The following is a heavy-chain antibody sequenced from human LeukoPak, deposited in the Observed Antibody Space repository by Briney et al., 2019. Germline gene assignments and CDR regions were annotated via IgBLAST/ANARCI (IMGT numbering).Heavy chain of an antibody. J-gene: IGHJ5*02. V-gene: IGHV4-30-2*01. CDR3: ARVGCSSTSCYTGWFDP. D-gene: IGHD2-2*02. CDR1: GGSLSSGGYS. CDR2: IYHSGST. Sequence: PSQTLSLTCAVSGGSLSSGGYSWSWIRQPPGKGLEWIGYIYHSGSTYYNPSLKSRVTISVDRSKNQFSLKLSSVTAADTAVYYCARVGCSSTSCYTGWFDPWGQGTLVTVSS.